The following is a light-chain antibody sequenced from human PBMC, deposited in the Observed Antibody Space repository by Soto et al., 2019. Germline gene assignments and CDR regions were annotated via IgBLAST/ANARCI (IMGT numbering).Light chain of an antibody. CDR2: GNS. Sequence: HSVLTQPPSVSVAPGQRVTISCTGSSSNIGAGYDVHWYQQLPGTAPKLLIYGNSNRPSGVPDRFSGSKSGTSASLAITGLQSEYEADYYCQSYDSSLSGWVFVGRTKLTVL. CDR3: QSYDSSLSGWV. CDR1: SSNIGAGYD. V-gene: IGLV1-40*01. J-gene: IGLJ3*02.